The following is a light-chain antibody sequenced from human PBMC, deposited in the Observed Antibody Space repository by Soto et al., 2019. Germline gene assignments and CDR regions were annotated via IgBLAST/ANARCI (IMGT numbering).Light chain of an antibody. CDR2: EVS. CDR1: SSDVGGYNY. J-gene: IGLJ1*01. Sequence: QSVLTQPASVSGSPGQSITISCTGTSSDVGGYNYVSWYQQHPGKAPKLMIYEVSNRPSGVSNRFSGSKSGNTASLTISGLQDEDEADYYCSSYTSSSTLYVFGTGTQLTVL. V-gene: IGLV2-14*01. CDR3: SSYTSSSTLYV.